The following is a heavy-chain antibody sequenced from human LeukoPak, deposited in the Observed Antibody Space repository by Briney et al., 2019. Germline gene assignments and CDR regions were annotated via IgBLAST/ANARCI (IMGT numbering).Heavy chain of an antibody. Sequence: GGSLRLSCAASGFTFSTYWMSWVRQAPGKGLEWVANIKQDGGEKYYVDSVTGRFTISRDNTRNSLFLQMNGLRAEDTALYYCARIGSGWYVGHWGQGTLVTVSS. V-gene: IGHV3-7*03. CDR2: IKQDGGEK. CDR1: GFTFSTYW. D-gene: IGHD6-19*01. CDR3: ARIGSGWYVGH. J-gene: IGHJ5*02.